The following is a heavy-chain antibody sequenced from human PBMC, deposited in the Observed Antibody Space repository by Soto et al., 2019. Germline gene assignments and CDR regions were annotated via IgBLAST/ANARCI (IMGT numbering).Heavy chain of an antibody. V-gene: IGHV1-46*01. Sequence: RASVKVSCKPSGYTFTSYYIHWVRQAPGQGLEWMGIISPSDGSTTYAQSFQGRVSMTRDTSTSTVYMEVSSLRSEDTAFYYCAREHLHESSGYLGYWGQGTLVTVSS. J-gene: IGHJ4*02. CDR1: GYTFTSYY. D-gene: IGHD3-22*01. CDR2: ISPSDGST. CDR3: AREHLHESSGYLGY.